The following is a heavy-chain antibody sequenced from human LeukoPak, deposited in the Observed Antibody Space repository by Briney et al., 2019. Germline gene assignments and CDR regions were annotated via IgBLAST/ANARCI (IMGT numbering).Heavy chain of an antibody. CDR1: GGSISSSSYY. D-gene: IGHD3-3*01. Sequence: KASETLSLTCTVSGGSISSSSYYWGWIRQPPGKGLEWIVSIYYSGSTYYNPSLKSRVTISVDTSKNQFSLKLSSVTAADTAVYYCARAALYYDFWSGYYYFDYWGQGTLVTVSS. J-gene: IGHJ4*02. V-gene: IGHV4-39*07. CDR2: IYYSGST. CDR3: ARAALYYDFWSGYYYFDY.